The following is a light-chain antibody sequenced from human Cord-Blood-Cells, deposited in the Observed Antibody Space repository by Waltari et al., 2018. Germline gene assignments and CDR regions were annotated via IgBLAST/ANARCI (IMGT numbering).Light chain of an antibody. CDR3: SSYTSSSTFWV. Sequence: QSALTQPASVSGSPGQSITISCTGTSSDVGGYNYVSWYQQHPGQAPKLMIYDVSKRPSGVSNRFSGSKSGNTASPTISGLQAEDEADYYCSSYTSSSTFWVFGGGTKLTVL. CDR2: DVS. V-gene: IGLV2-14*01. J-gene: IGLJ3*02. CDR1: SSDVGGYNY.